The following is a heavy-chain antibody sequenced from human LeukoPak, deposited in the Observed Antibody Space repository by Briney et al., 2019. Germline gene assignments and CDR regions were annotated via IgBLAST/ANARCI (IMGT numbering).Heavy chain of an antibody. CDR1: GGSISSGGYY. V-gene: IGHV4-31*03. J-gene: IGHJ6*02. CDR3: ASSEATTTPPPYGMDV. D-gene: IGHD5-12*01. CDR2: IFHTGGT. Sequence: PSETLSLTCTVSGGSISSGGYYWSWIRQHPEKGLEWIGYIFHTGGTFYNPSLKSRVIISVDTSKNQFSLRLSSVTVADTAVYYCASSEATTTPPPYGMDVWGQGITVTVSS.